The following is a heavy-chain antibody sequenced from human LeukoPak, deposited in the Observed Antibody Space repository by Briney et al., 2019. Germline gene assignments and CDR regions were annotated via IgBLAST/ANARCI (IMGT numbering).Heavy chain of an antibody. CDR2: INPNSGGT. Sequence: GASVKGSCKASGFTFTGYYMHWVRQAPGQGLEWMGWINPNSGGTNYAQKFQGRVTMTRDPSITTAYMELASLRSDDTAVYYCARDLFYSVSGTYYNVGRVFNYWGQGTLVTVSS. CDR1: GFTFTGYY. D-gene: IGHD3-10*01. J-gene: IGHJ4*02. CDR3: ARDLFYSVSGTYYNVGRVFNY. V-gene: IGHV1-2*02.